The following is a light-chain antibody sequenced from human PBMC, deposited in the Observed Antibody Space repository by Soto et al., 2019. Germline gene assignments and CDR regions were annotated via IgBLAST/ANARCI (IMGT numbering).Light chain of an antibody. CDR3: QQSYSDIS. J-gene: IGKJ4*01. V-gene: IGKV1-39*01. Sequence: DVRMTQSTSSLSESVGDTITITCRASRTINTYLNWFQQKPGEPPRLLIYGASTLHDGVPSRFSGSGSGADFTLTISGLQPEDFASDHCQQSYSDISFGGGTKV. CDR2: GAS. CDR1: RTINTY.